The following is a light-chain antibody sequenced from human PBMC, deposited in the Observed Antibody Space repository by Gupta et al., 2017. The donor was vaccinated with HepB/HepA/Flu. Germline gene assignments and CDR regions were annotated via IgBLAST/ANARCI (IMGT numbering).Light chain of an antibody. Sequence: QSALTQPASVSGSPGQSITISCTGTSSDVGDYNYVSWYQQNPGKAPKLLIYDVSHRPSGVSKRFSGSKSGNTASLTISGLQAEDEADYYCSSYTSSSTLVFGGGTKLTVL. CDR3: SSYTSSSTLV. J-gene: IGLJ2*01. CDR1: SSDVGDYNY. CDR2: DVS. V-gene: IGLV2-14*01.